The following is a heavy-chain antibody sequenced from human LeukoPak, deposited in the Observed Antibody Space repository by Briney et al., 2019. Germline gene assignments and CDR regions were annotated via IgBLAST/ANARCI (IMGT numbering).Heavy chain of an antibody. V-gene: IGHV3-23*01. J-gene: IGHJ4*02. CDR3: AKRLGYCTNGVCQEFDY. CDR1: GFTFSSYA. CDR2: ISGSGGST. Sequence: GGSLRLSCAASGFTFSSYAMSWVRQAPGKGLEWVSAISGSGGSTYYADSVKGRFTISRDNSKNTLYLQMNSLRAEDTAVYYCAKRLGYCTNGVCQEFDYWGQGTLVAVSS. D-gene: IGHD2-8*01.